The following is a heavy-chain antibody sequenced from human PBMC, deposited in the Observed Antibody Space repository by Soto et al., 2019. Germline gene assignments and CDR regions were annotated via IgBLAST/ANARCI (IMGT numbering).Heavy chain of an antibody. Sequence: PXGSLKLSCAASGVTFSSYSMNWVRQAPGKGLNWVSSISSSSSYIYYADSVKGRFTISRDNAKNSLYLQMNSLRAEDTAVYYCARDSASDFWSGYPPYYYYGMDAWGHGTTVTVSS. J-gene: IGHJ6*02. D-gene: IGHD3-3*01. V-gene: IGHV3-21*01. CDR2: ISSSSSYI. CDR1: GVTFSSYS. CDR3: ARDSASDFWSGYPPYYYYGMDA.